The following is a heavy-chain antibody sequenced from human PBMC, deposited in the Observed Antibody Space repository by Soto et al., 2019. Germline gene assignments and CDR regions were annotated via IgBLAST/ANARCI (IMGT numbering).Heavy chain of an antibody. Sequence: EVQLLESGGGLVQPGGFLRLSCAASGFTFSSYAMNWVRQAPGKGLEWVSAISGSGGSTYYADSVKGRFTISRDNSKNTLYLQMKSLRAEDTAVYYCAKEVYCSSTSCYYYMDVWGKGTTVTVSS. J-gene: IGHJ6*03. V-gene: IGHV3-23*01. CDR2: ISGSGGST. CDR3: AKEVYCSSTSCYYYMDV. CDR1: GFTFSSYA. D-gene: IGHD2-2*01.